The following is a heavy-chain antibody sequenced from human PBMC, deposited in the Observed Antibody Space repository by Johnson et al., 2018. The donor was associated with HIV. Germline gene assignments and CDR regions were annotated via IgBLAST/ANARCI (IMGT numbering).Heavy chain of an antibody. J-gene: IGHJ3*01. CDR1: GFTFDDYG. D-gene: IGHD6-6*01. CDR3: ARGRQYSDSSIDIFDV. CDR2: INWNGGST. Sequence: VQLVESGGGVVRPGGSLRLSCAASGFTFDDYGMSWVRQAPGKGLEWVSGINWNGGSTGYAGSVTGRCTSSRDNSKNTLYIQVGSLTPEDMGVYYCARGRQYSDSSIDIFDVWGQGTMVTVSS. V-gene: IGHV3-20*04.